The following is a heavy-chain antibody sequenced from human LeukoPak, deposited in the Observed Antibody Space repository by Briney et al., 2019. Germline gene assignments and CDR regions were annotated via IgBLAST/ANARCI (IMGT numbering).Heavy chain of an antibody. J-gene: IGHJ4*02. CDR1: GYTFTGYY. CDR3: ARGEYSSSVDY. Sequence: ASVKVSCKASGYTFTGYYMHWVRQAPGQGLEWMGWINPNSGGTNYAQKFQGRVTMTTDTSTSTAYMELRSLRSDDTAVYYCARGEYSSSVDYWGQGTLVTVSS. V-gene: IGHV1-2*02. CDR2: INPNSGGT. D-gene: IGHD6-13*01.